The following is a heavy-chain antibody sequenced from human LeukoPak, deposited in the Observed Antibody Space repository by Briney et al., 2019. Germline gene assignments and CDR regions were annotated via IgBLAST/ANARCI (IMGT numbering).Heavy chain of an antibody. CDR1: GFTLSSYA. CDR2: ISASGGST. D-gene: IGHD3-10*01. Sequence: GGSLRLSCAASGFTLSSYAISWVRQAPGKGLEWVSSISASGGSTNYADSAKGRFTISRDNSKNTVYLQMNSLRAEDTAVYYCAKVMKGSERLTMVRGVIIKTAGLYYMDVWGKGTTVTVSS. J-gene: IGHJ6*03. CDR3: AKVMKGSERLTMVRGVIIKTAGLYYMDV. V-gene: IGHV3-23*01.